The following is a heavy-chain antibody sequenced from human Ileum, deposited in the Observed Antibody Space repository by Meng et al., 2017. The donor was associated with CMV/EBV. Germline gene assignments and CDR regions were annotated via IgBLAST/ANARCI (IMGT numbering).Heavy chain of an antibody. CDR1: GFTFSPFW. D-gene: IGHD3-16*01. CDR3: ARDLVKGGY. Sequence: GGSLRLSCTASGFTFSPFWMSWVRQAPGKGLEWVANINQDGSIENYVESVKGRFTISRDNSKNTVYLHMHSLRTEDTAMYYCARDLVKGGYWGQGTLVTGSS. J-gene: IGHJ4*02. V-gene: IGHV3-7*01. CDR2: INQDGSIE.